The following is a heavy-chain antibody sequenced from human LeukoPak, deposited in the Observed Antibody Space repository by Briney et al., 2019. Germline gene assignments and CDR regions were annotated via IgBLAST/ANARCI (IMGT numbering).Heavy chain of an antibody. CDR3: ARDLSLSFDY. CDR2: INGDGTYT. Sequence: GGSLRLSCAASGFAFSSSWMLWVRQGPGKGLVWVARINGDGTYTKYADSVKGRFTISRDNTKNTLYLQMISLRVEDTAVYYCARDLSLSFDYWGRGTLVTVSS. CDR1: GFAFSSSW. J-gene: IGHJ4*02. V-gene: IGHV3-74*01.